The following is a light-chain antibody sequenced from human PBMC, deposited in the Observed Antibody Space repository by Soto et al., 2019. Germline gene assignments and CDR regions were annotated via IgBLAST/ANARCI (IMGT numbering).Light chain of an antibody. Sequence: EIVLTQSPGTLSLSPGERATLSCRASQSVSSSYLAWYQQKPGQAPRLLIYDTSSRATGIPDRFSGSGSGTDFTLAISRLEPEDFAVYHCQQCGSSPSFGQGTKVELK. V-gene: IGKV3-20*01. J-gene: IGKJ1*01. CDR1: QSVSSSY. CDR2: DTS. CDR3: QQCGSSPS.